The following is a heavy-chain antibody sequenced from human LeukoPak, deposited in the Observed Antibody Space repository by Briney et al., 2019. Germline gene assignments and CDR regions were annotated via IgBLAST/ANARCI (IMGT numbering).Heavy chain of an antibody. CDR1: GGTFSSYA. J-gene: IGHJ4*02. CDR3: ARLDPGYSSGWYAFDY. V-gene: IGHV1-46*01. D-gene: IGHD6-19*01. CDR2: INPSGGST. Sequence: ASVKVSCKASGGTFSSYAISWVRQAPGQGLEWMGIINPSGGSTSYAQKFQGRVTMTRDTSTSTVYMGLSSLRSEDTAVYYCARLDPGYSSGWYAFDYWGQGTLVTVSS.